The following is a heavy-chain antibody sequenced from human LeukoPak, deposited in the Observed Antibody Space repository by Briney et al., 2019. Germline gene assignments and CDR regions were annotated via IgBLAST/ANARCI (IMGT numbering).Heavy chain of an antibody. J-gene: IGHJ4*02. CDR2: IYSSGST. Sequence: PSETLSLTCTVSGGSISSSTYYWGWIRQPPGKGLEWIGSIYSSGSTYYNPSLKSRVTISVDTSKNQFSLKLNSVTAADTAVYYCALHSSWDHYFDYWGQGTLVTVSS. CDR3: ALHSSWDHYFDY. CDR1: GGSISSSTYY. D-gene: IGHD6-13*01. V-gene: IGHV4-39*01.